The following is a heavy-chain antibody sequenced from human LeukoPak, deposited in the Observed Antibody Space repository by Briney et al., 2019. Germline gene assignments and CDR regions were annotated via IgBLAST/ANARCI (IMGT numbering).Heavy chain of an antibody. D-gene: IGHD6-6*01. CDR3: ARVLTRAARCGMDV. CDR2: IYYSGST. CDR1: GGSISSGGYY. Sequence: SQTLSLTCTVSGGSISSGGYYWSWIRQHPGKGLEWIGYIYYSGSTYYNPSLKSRVTISVDTSKNQFSLKLSSVTAADTAVYYCARVLTRAARCGMDVWGQGTTVTVSS. V-gene: IGHV4-31*03. J-gene: IGHJ6*02.